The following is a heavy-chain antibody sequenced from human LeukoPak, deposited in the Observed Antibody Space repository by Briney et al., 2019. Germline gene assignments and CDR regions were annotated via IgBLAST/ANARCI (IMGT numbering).Heavy chain of an antibody. D-gene: IGHD2-2*01. J-gene: IGHJ6*03. Sequence: SQTLSLTCAISGDSVSSNSAAWNWIRQSPSRGLEWLGRTYYRSKWYNDYAVSVKSRITINPDTSKNQFSLQLNSVTPEDTAVYYCARETSLIVVVPAATPSYYYYYMDVWGKGTTVTVSS. CDR1: GDSVSSNSAA. CDR2: TYYRSKWYN. V-gene: IGHV6-1*01. CDR3: ARETSLIVVVPAATPSYYYYYMDV.